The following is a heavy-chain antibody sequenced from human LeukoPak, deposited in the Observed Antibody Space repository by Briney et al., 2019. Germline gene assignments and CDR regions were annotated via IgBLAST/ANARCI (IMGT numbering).Heavy chain of an antibody. V-gene: IGHV3-74*01. CDR1: GLTFSGSW. J-gene: IGHJ5*02. CDR2: MYGDMREI. D-gene: IGHD5-12*01. Sequence: GGSLRLSCEASGLTFSGSWMHWVRQIPGKGLVWLSRMYGDMREISYADSVKGRFTISRDNAKNTVYLQTNSLRGEDTAVYYCARDLGLRGSTWGQGTLVTVSS. CDR3: ARDLGLRGST.